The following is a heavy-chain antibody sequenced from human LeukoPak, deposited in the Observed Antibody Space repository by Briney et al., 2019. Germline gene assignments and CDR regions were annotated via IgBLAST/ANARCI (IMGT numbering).Heavy chain of an antibody. J-gene: IGHJ4*02. CDR2: IYYSGST. CDR3: ARGGDCGGDCRARPLYYFDY. V-gene: IGHV4-59*01. D-gene: IGHD2-21*02. Sequence: PSETLSLTCTVSGGSISSYYGSWIRQPPGKGLEWVGYIYYSGSTNYNPSPKSGVTISVDTSKNQFSLKLSSVTAADTAVYYCARGGDCGGDCRARPLYYFDYWGQGTLVTVSS. CDR1: GGSISSYY.